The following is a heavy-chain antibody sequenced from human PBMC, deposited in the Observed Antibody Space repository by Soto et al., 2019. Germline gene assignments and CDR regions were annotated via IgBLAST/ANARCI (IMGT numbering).Heavy chain of an antibody. Sequence: GGSLRLSCAASGFTFNTFWMSWVRQSPGKGLEWVANIKHDGSETYYVDSVKGRFTISRDNAKNSLFLQMNTLRTEDTAVYYCARDFATHCSGSTCYPYAYWGQGALVTVS. V-gene: IGHV3-7*03. J-gene: IGHJ4*02. CDR2: IKHDGSET. CDR1: GFTFNTFW. CDR3: ARDFATHCSGSTCYPYAY. D-gene: IGHD2-15*01.